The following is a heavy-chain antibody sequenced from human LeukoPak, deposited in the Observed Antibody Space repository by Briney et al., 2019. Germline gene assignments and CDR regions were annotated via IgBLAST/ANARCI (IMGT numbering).Heavy chain of an antibody. CDR1: GGSISSGDYY. CDR2: IYYSGST. D-gene: IGHD3-3*01. J-gene: IGHJ4*02. CDR3: ARASRPRRSYDFWSGYSDY. Sequence: PSETLSLTCTVSGGSISSGDYYWSWIRQPPGKGLEWIGYIYYSGSTYYDPSLKSRVTISVDTSKNQFSLKLSSVTAADTAVYYCARASRPRRSYDFWSGYSDYWGQGTLVTVSS. V-gene: IGHV4-30-4*08.